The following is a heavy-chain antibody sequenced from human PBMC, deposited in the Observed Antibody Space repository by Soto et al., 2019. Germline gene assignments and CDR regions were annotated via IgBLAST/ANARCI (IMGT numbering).Heavy chain of an antibody. J-gene: IGHJ5*02. CDR3: ARHTKWAEQGWFDP. CDR1: GGSTSGYY. D-gene: IGHD1-26*01. CDR2: IHSSGTT. Sequence: QVQLQESGPGLVKPSETVSVTCNVSGGSTSGYYWTWIRQTPGRGLEWIGYIHSSGTTTYNPSLKCRVTISRDTSKNHVYLRVTTVTAADTAIYYCARHTKWAEQGWFDPWGQGTQVTVSS. V-gene: IGHV4-59*08.